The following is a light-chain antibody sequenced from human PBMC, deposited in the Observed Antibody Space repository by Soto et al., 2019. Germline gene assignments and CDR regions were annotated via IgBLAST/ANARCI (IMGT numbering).Light chain of an antibody. J-gene: IGKJ1*01. Sequence: DIPMTQSPSTLSASVGDRVTITCRASQSISIWLAWYQQKPGKAPNLLIYKTSSLETGVPSRFSGSVSGTEFTLTISSMQPDDFATYSCQHYNDYSWTFGQGTKVEIK. CDR2: KTS. V-gene: IGKV1-5*03. CDR1: QSISIW. CDR3: QHYNDYSWT.